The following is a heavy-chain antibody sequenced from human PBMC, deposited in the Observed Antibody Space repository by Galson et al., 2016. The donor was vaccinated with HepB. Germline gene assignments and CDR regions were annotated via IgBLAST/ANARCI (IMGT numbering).Heavy chain of an antibody. Sequence: SLRLSCAVSGFTFSRSGMHWVRQAPGKGLEWVAVIWSDGSNRYYADSVQGRFTISRDNSKNTLFLQMSSRRAEDTAVYLCARDPHASGWAAYYFDAWGQGTLVTVSS. J-gene: IGHJ5*02. CDR1: GFTFSRSG. CDR3: ARDPHASGWAAYYFDA. V-gene: IGHV3-33*01. CDR2: IWSDGSNR. D-gene: IGHD6-19*01.